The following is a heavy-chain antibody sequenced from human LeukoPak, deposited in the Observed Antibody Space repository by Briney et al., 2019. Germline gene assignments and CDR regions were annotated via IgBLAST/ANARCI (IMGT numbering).Heavy chain of an antibody. CDR2: IRYDGSNK. D-gene: IGHD3-3*02. Sequence: GGSLRLSCAASGFTFSSYGMHWVREAPGKGLEWVAFIRYDGSNKYYADSVKGRFTISRDNSKNTLYLQMNSLRAEETAVYYCAKGGSFLEWLLDYWGQGTLVTVSS. CDR3: AKGGSFLEWLLDY. CDR1: GFTFSSYG. V-gene: IGHV3-30*02. J-gene: IGHJ4*02.